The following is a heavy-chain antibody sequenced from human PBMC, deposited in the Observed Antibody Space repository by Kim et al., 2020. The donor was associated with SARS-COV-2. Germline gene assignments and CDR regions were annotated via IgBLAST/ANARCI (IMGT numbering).Heavy chain of an antibody. J-gene: IGHJ4*02. CDR3: ARAERRITIFGVVTAFDY. V-gene: IGHV1-18*01. D-gene: IGHD3-3*01. Sequence: ASLKVSCKASGYTFTSYGISWVRQAPGQGLEWMGWISAYNGNTNYAQKLQGRVTMTTDTSTSTAYMELRSLRSDDTAVYYCARAERRITIFGVVTAFDYWGQGTLVTVSS. CDR2: ISAYNGNT. CDR1: GYTFTSYG.